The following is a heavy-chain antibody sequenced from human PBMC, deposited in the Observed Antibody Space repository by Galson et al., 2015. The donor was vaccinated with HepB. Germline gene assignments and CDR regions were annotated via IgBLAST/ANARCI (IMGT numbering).Heavy chain of an antibody. CDR2: IWYDGSNK. CDR3: ARGHHSYYYDSSGYSPLDY. J-gene: IGHJ4*02. Sequence: SLRLSCAASGFTFSSYGMHWVRQAPGKGLEWVAVIWYDGSNKYYADSVKGRFTISRDNSKNTLYLQMNSLRAEDTAVYYCARGHHSYYYDSSGYSPLDYWGQGTLVTVSS. CDR1: GFTFSSYG. D-gene: IGHD3-22*01. V-gene: IGHV3-33*08.